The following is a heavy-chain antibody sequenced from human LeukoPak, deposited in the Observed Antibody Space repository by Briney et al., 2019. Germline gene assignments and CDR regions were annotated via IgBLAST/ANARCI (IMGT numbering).Heavy chain of an antibody. CDR3: ASRYCSSTSCYGAFDY. Sequence: PGESLKISCKGSGYSFTSYWIGWVRQMPGKGLEWMGIIYPGDSDTRYSPSFQGQVTISADKSISTAYLQWGSLKASDTAMYYCASRYCSSTSCYGAFDYWGQGTLVTVSS. CDR2: IYPGDSDT. CDR1: GYSFTSYW. V-gene: IGHV5-51*01. D-gene: IGHD2-2*01. J-gene: IGHJ4*02.